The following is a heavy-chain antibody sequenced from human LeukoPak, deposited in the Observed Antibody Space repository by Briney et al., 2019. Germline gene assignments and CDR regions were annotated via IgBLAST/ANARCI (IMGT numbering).Heavy chain of an antibody. CDR1: GYTFTGYY. J-gene: IGHJ6*03. V-gene: IGHV1-2*02. Sequence: ASVKVSCKASGYTFTGYYMHWVRQAPGQGLEWMGWINPNSGGTNYAQKFQGRVTMTRDTSISTAYMELRSLRSDDTAVYYCARVGIQLPHYYYYYYMDVWAKGPRSPSP. CDR3: ARVGIQLPHYYYYYYMDV. D-gene: IGHD5-18*01. CDR2: INPNSGGT.